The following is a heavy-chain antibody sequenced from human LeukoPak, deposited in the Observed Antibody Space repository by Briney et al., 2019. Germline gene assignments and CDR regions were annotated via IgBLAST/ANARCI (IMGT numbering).Heavy chain of an antibody. V-gene: IGHV3-7*03. CDR3: ARDRGGDWFDP. CDR2: IKQDGSEK. D-gene: IGHD3-16*01. J-gene: IGHJ5*02. Sequence: GGSLRLSCAASGFTFSSYWMSWVRQAPGKGLEWVANIKQDGSEKYYVGSVKGRFTISRDNAKNSLYLQMNSLRAEDTAVYYCARDRGGDWFDPWGQGTLVTVSS. CDR1: GFTFSSYW.